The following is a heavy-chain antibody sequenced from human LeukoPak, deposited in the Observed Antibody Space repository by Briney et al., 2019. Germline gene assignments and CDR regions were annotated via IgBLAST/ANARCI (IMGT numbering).Heavy chain of an antibody. J-gene: IGHJ4*02. CDR2: IYYSGST. CDR1: GGSISSSSYY. V-gene: IGHV4-39*01. CDR3: ARHPTADYGGTYYFDY. D-gene: IGHD4-23*01. Sequence: PSETLSLTCTVSGGSISSSSYYWGWIRQPPGKGLEWIGSIYYSGSTYYNPSLKSRVTISVDTSKNQFSLKLSSVTAADTAVYYCARHPTADYGGTYYFDYWGQGTLVTVSS.